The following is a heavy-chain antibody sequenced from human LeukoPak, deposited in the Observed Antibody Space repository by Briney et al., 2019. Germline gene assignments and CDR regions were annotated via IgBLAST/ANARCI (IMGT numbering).Heavy chain of an antibody. Sequence: GGSLRLSCAASGFTFSNYWMHWVRQAPGKGLVWVSRISSDGSSTTYADSVKGRFTISRDNAKNTLYLKMNTLRAEDTAIYFCARGGFTGTSCPYFDYWGQGTLVTVSS. D-gene: IGHD2-2*01. CDR3: ARGGFTGTSCPYFDY. CDR1: GFTFSNYW. CDR2: ISSDGSST. J-gene: IGHJ4*02. V-gene: IGHV3-74*01.